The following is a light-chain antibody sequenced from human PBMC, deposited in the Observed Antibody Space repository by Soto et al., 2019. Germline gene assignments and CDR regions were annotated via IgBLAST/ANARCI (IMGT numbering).Light chain of an antibody. Sequence: ETVLTQSPATLSLSPGDSATLSCRASQFISRSLAWYQQKPGQPPRLLIHDTSDRATDIPGRFSGSGSGTDFTLTISSLEPEDFAVYYCQHHSNWPPITFGQGTRLEI. V-gene: IGKV3-11*01. CDR1: QFISRS. CDR3: QHHSNWPPIT. CDR2: DTS. J-gene: IGKJ5*01.